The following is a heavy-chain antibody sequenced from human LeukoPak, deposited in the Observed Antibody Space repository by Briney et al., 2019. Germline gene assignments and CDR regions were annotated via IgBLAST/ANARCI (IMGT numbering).Heavy chain of an antibody. CDR1: LFTFSSNG. CDR2: MAGDGSNI. J-gene: IGHJ4*02. CDR3: AKAAVYSKRWTPFDD. D-gene: IGHD1-26*01. V-gene: IGHV3-30*18. Sequence: GGSLRLSCAASLFTFSSNGMNWVRQAPGKGLEWVALMAGDGSNIYYADSVKGRFTISRDNSKNTVYLQMNSLRPEDTAVYYCAKAAVYSKRWTPFDDWGRGTLVTVSS.